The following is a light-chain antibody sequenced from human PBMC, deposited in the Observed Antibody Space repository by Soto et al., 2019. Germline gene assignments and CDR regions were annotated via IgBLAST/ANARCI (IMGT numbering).Light chain of an antibody. J-gene: IGKJ1*01. CDR1: QSVSSSY. Sequence: EIVLTQSPGTLSLTTGERATLSCRASQSVSSSYLAWYQQKPGQAPRLLIYGASSRATGIPDRFSGSGSGTDFTLTISRLEPEDFAVYYCQQYGSSPWTFGQGTKEEIK. CDR2: GAS. V-gene: IGKV3-20*01. CDR3: QQYGSSPWT.